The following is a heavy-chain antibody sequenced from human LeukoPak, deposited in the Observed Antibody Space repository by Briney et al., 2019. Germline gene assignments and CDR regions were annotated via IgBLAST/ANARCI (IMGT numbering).Heavy chain of an antibody. D-gene: IGHD3-9*01. Sequence: ASVKVSCKASGYTFTSYGISWVRQAPGQGLEWMGWINPNSGGTNYAQKFQGRVTMTRDTSISTAYMELSRLRSDDTAVYYCAREYYDILTGYQKPDYWGQGTLVTVSS. CDR2: INPNSGGT. J-gene: IGHJ4*02. V-gene: IGHV1-2*02. CDR1: GYTFTSYG. CDR3: AREYYDILTGYQKPDY.